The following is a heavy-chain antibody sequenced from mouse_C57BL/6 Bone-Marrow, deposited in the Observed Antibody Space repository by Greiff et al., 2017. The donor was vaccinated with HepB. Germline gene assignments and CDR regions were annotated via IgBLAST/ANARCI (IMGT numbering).Heavy chain of an antibody. CDR1: GFTFSSYG. J-gene: IGHJ3*01. D-gene: IGHD1-1*01. Sequence: EVQRVESGGDLVKPGGSLKLSCAASGFTFSSYGMSWVRQTPDKRLEWVATISSGGSYTYYPDSVKGRFTISRDNAKNTLYLQMSSLKSEDTAMYYCARRSYYYGSSPFAYWGQGTLVTVSA. V-gene: IGHV5-6*01. CDR3: ARRSYYYGSSPFAY. CDR2: ISSGGSYT.